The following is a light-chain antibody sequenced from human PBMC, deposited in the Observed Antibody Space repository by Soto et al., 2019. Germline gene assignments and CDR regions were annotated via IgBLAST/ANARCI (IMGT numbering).Light chain of an antibody. Sequence: DIQMTQSPSSLSASVGDRVTISCQASEDSSKYLNWYQQRPGEAPKLLISDASNLETGVPSRFSGSGSGRDFTLTISSXRPEDFATYYCLQYDTLPFTFGPGTKVDIK. J-gene: IGKJ3*01. CDR3: LQYDTLPFT. V-gene: IGKV1-33*01. CDR1: EDSSKY. CDR2: DAS.